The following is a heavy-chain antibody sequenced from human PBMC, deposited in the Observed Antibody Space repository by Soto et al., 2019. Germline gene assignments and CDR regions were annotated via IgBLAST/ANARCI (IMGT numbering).Heavy chain of an antibody. D-gene: IGHD4-17*01. V-gene: IGHV1-3*01. CDR3: ASAYCDPTYPYGMDV. CDR2: INAGNGNT. J-gene: IGHJ6*02. Sequence: QVQLVQSGAEVKKPGASVKVSCKASGYTFTSYAMHWVRQALGQRLERMGWINAGNGNTKYSKKFQGRVTITRDTSASTVYMELSSLRSEDTAVYYCASAYCDPTYPYGMDVWGQGTTVTVSS. CDR1: GYTFTSYA.